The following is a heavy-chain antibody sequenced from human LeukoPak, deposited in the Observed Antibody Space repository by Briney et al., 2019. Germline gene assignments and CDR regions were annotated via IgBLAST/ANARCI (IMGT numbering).Heavy chain of an antibody. Sequence: GGSLRLSCAASGFTFSSYSMNWVRQVPGKGLEWVAFIRYDGSNKYYADSVKGRFTISRDNSKNTLYLQMNSLRAEDTAVYYCAKEGKIVLMVYARFYFDYWGQGTLVTVSS. CDR1: GFTFSSYS. J-gene: IGHJ4*02. V-gene: IGHV3-30*02. D-gene: IGHD2-8*01. CDR2: IRYDGSNK. CDR3: AKEGKIVLMVYARFYFDY.